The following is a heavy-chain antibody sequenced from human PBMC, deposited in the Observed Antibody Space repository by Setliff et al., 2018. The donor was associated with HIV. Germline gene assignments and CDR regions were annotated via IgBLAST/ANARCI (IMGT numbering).Heavy chain of an antibody. CDR3: AREIYGGNSRPFDY. CDR2: ISISGGT. D-gene: IGHD4-17*01. J-gene: IGHJ4*02. V-gene: IGHV4-59*10. CDR1: GGSFSDYY. Sequence: SETLSLTCAVYGGSFSDYYWSWIRQPPGKGLEWIGRISISGGTNYNPSLKSRVTLSVDTSKNQISLKVRSITATDTAVYYCAREIYGGNSRPFDYWGQGTLVTVSS.